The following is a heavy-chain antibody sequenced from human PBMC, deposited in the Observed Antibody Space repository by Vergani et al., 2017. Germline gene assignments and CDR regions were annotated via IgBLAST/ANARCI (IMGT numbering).Heavy chain of an antibody. V-gene: IGHV3-33*01. CDR3: ARSRSPYYGGNDY. CDR1: GFTFNQYG. CDR2: TWYDGNNK. D-gene: IGHD4-23*01. J-gene: IGHJ4*02. Sequence: QVQLVESGGGVVQPGRSLRLSCAASGFTFNQYGMHWVRQAPGKGLEWVAVTWYDGNNKQYADSVKGRFTISRDNSKSTMYLQMNSLRDEDTGVYYCARSRSPYYGGNDYWGQGTLVTVSS.